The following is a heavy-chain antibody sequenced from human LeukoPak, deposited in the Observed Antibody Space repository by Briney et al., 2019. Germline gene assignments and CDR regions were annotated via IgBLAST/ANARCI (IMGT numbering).Heavy chain of an antibody. CDR3: AMLLDGNWLAP. D-gene: IGHD2-15*01. J-gene: IGHJ5*02. CDR2: IYHSGSP. V-gene: IGHV4-4*02. CDR1: GGSISSSNW. Sequence: PSETLSLACAVSGGSISSSNWWSWVRQPPGRGLEWIGEIYHSGSPNYNPSLKSRVNISVDKSQNQFSLKFPSVPAADTAVYYCAMLLDGNWLAPWGQGTLVTVSS.